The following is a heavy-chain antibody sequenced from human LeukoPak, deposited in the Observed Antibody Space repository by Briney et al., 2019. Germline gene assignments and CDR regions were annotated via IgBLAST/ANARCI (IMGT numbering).Heavy chain of an antibody. Sequence: SETLSLTCTVSGGSINNTIFYWGWIRQPPGKGLEWIGYIYYSGSTYYNPSLKSRVTISVYTSKNQFSLKLSSVTAADTAVYYCAGGNMTTGDYWGQGTLVTVSS. CDR1: GGSINNTIFY. CDR2: IYYSGST. CDR3: AGGNMTTGDY. J-gene: IGHJ4*02. V-gene: IGHV4-31*03. D-gene: IGHD4-17*01.